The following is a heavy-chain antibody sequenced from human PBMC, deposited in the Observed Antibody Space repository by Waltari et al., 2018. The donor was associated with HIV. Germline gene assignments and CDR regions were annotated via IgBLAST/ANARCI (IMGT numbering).Heavy chain of an antibody. CDR1: GFTFSNFW. Sequence: EVQLLESGGGLVQHGGSLRLSCAASGFTFSNFWMHWVRQVPGKGPVWISRLNGDGTTNLYADSVKGRFTISRDNTRDALYLQMNSLRAEDTAVYYCARRHATEGVLDLWGRGTLVTVSS. J-gene: IGHJ2*01. CDR2: LNGDGTTN. CDR3: ARRHATEGVLDL. D-gene: IGHD3-10*01. V-gene: IGHV3-74*01.